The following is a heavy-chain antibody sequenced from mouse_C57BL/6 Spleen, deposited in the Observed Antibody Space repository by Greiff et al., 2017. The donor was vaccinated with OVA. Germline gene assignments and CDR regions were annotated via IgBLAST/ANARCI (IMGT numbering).Heavy chain of an antibody. J-gene: IGHJ4*01. CDR1: GYAFTNYL. CDR2: INPGSGGT. D-gene: IGHD2-5*01. CDR3: ARSNSLYAMDY. V-gene: IGHV1-54*01. Sequence: QVQLQQSGAELVRPGTSVKVSCKASGYAFTNYLIEWVKQRPGQGLEWIGEINPGSGGTNYNEKFKGKATLTADKSSITAYMQLSSLTSEDSAVYFCARSNSLYAMDYWGQGTSVTVSS.